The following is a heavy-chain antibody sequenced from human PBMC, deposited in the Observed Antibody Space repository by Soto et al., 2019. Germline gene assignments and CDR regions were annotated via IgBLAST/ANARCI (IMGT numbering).Heavy chain of an antibody. Sequence: QVQLQQWGAGLLKPSETLSLTCAVYGGSFSGYYWSWIRQPPGKGLEWIGEINHSGSTNHNPSLKSRVTISVDTAKNQFSLKLSSVTAADTAVYYCARRRGYCSGGSCYKRSAFDIWGQGTMVTVSS. CDR1: GGSFSGYY. CDR3: ARRRGYCSGGSCYKRSAFDI. V-gene: IGHV4-34*01. CDR2: INHSGST. J-gene: IGHJ3*02. D-gene: IGHD2-15*01.